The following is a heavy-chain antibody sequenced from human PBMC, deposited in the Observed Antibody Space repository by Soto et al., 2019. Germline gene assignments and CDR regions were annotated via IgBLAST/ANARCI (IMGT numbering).Heavy chain of an antibody. Sequence: EVQLVESGGGLVQPGRSLRLSCVASGLTFDDFAMHWFRQAPGKGLEWVSGISWNSNSIGYADSVKGRFTISRDNTKNSLYLQMNSLSAEDTALYYCIKEPRYYYYMDVWGKGTTVTVSS. J-gene: IGHJ6*03. CDR3: IKEPRYYYYMDV. CDR1: GLTFDDFA. V-gene: IGHV3-9*01. CDR2: ISWNSNSI.